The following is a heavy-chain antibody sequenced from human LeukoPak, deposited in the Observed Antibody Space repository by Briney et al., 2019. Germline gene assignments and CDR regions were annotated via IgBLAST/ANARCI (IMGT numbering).Heavy chain of an antibody. CDR2: ISSSGTTI. V-gene: IGHV3-11*01. Sequence: PGGSLRLSCAASGFTFSDYYVSWVRQAPGKGLEWVSYISSSGTTIYYADSVKGRFTISRDNAKNSLSLQMNSLRAEDTAVYYCARGGYSYGFYYFDYWGQGTLVTVSS. J-gene: IGHJ4*02. CDR3: ARGGYSYGFYYFDY. CDR1: GFTFSDYY. D-gene: IGHD5-18*01.